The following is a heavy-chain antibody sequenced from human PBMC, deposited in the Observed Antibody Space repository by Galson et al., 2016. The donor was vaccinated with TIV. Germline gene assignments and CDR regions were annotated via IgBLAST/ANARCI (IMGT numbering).Heavy chain of an antibody. CDR3: TRNPPSIVGLEV. Sequence: SLRLSCAGSGYTFGDHPVSWFRQAPGKGLEWVAFIRTQRYGKTTQYAASVEGRFSISRDDSKTIAYLQMNSLKTEDTAVYYRTRNPPSIVGLEVWGQGTTVTVSS. V-gene: IGHV3-49*03. D-gene: IGHD3-16*02. J-gene: IGHJ6*02. CDR1: GYTFGDHP. CDR2: IRTQRYGKTT.